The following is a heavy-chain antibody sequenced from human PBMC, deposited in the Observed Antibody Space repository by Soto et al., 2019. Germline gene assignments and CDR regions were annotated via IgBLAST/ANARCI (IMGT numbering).Heavy chain of an antibody. V-gene: IGHV3-33*01. J-gene: IGHJ4*02. CDR3: ARQGYSKRELRY. CDR1: GFTFSSYG. Sequence: PGGSLRLSCAASGFTFSSYGMHWVRQAPGKGLEWVAVIWYDGSNKYYADSVKGRFTISRDNSKNTLYLQMNSLRAEDTAVYYCARQGYSKRELRYWGQGTLVTVSS. D-gene: IGHD1-26*01. CDR2: IWYDGSNK.